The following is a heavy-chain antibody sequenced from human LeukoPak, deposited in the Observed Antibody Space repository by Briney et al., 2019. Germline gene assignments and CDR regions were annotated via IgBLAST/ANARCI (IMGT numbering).Heavy chain of an antibody. CDR1: GFTFSSYS. Sequence: GGSLRLSCAASGFTFSSYSMNWVRQAPGKGLEWVSSISSSSSYIYYADSVKGRFTISRDNAKNSLYLQMNSLRAEDTAVYYCARGSSSWGYAFDIWGQGTMVTVSS. CDR3: ARGSSSWGYAFDI. V-gene: IGHV3-21*01. J-gene: IGHJ3*02. CDR2: ISSSSSYI. D-gene: IGHD6-13*01.